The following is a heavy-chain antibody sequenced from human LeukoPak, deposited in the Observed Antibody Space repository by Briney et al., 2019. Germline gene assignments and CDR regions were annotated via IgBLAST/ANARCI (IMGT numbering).Heavy chain of an antibody. CDR3: ARQNDPELLWFGELFDSPFDY. V-gene: IGHV4-39*01. J-gene: IGHJ4*02. CDR2: IYYSGST. CDR1: GGSISSSSYY. Sequence: SETLSLTCTVSGGSISSSSYYWGWIRQPPGKGLEWIGSIYYSGSTYYNPSLKSRVTISVDTSKNQFSLKLSSVTAADTAVYYCARQNDPELLWFGELFDSPFDYWGQGTLVTVSS. D-gene: IGHD3-10*01.